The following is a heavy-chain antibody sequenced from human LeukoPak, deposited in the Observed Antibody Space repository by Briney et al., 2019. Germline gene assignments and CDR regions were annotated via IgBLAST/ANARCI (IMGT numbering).Heavy chain of an antibody. J-gene: IGHJ6*02. D-gene: IGHD3-3*01. Sequence: SVKVSCKASGGTFSSYAISWVRQAPGQGLEWMGGIIPIFGTANYAQKFQGRVTSTADESTSTAYMELSSLRSEDTAVYSCATSQGNEFLAWLLSPYYYYYYGMDGWGQGTTVTVSS. CDR2: IIPIFGTA. V-gene: IGHV1-69*13. CDR3: ATSQGNEFLAWLLSPYYYYYYGMDG. CDR1: GGTFSSYA.